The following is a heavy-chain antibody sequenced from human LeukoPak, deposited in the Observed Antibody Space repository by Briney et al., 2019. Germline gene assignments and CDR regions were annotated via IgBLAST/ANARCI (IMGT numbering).Heavy chain of an antibody. D-gene: IGHD3-10*01. CDR2: IYHSGRT. CDR3: ARVGGYGSGSPLFVY. CDR1: GGTISSGGYT. V-gene: IGHV4-30-2*01. Sequence: SQTLSLTCAASGGTISSGGYTWGWKQPPPGQGLVWGVNIYHSGRTYYNTSLKSRVTISVDRSNNQYSLKLSSVTAADTAVYYWARVGGYGSGSPLFVYWGQRTRVTLSS. J-gene: IGHJ4*02.